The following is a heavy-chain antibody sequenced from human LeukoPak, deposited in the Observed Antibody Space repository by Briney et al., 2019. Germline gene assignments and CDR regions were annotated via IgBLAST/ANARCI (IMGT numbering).Heavy chain of an antibody. CDR3: TSSDYTSSDY. Sequence: VASVKVSFKASGYTFTDYYMHWVRQAPGQGLEWMGWIFPRSGGTNFAQKFQGRVTMTRDTSISTAYMELRRLTSDDTAVYYCTSSDYTSSDYWGQGTLVTVSS. CDR1: GYTFTDYY. J-gene: IGHJ4*02. CDR2: IFPRSGGT. D-gene: IGHD4-11*01. V-gene: IGHV1-2*02.